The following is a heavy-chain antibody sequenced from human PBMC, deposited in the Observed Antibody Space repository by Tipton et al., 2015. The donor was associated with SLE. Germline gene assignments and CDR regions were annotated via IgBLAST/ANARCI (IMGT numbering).Heavy chain of an antibody. CDR2: IHYSGST. Sequence: TLSLTCSVSGGSIISSTYYWAWIRQPPGKGLEWIGTIHYSGSTSYNPSLKSRVTISVDTSKNQFSLKLSSVTAADTAVYYCARAPGIVGARGAFDIWGQGTMVTVSS. V-gene: IGHV4-39*07. J-gene: IGHJ3*02. CDR3: ARAPGIVGARGAFDI. D-gene: IGHD1-26*01. CDR1: GGSIISSTYY.